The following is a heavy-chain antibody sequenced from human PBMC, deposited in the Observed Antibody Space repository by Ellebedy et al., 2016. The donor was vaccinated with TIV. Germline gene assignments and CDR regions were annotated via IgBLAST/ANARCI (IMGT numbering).Heavy chain of an antibody. CDR3: ARGACMLLSCRSGYGMDV. Sequence: GESLKISCAASGSTFNSYSLNWVRQAPGKGLEWVSSIRSSSSHIYYADSVRGRFTISRDNTKNSLYLQMNSLRVEDTAVYYCARGACMLLSCRSGYGMDVWGQGTTVTVSS. J-gene: IGHJ6*02. D-gene: IGHD2-8*01. CDR2: IRSSSSHI. V-gene: IGHV3-21*01. CDR1: GSTFNSYS.